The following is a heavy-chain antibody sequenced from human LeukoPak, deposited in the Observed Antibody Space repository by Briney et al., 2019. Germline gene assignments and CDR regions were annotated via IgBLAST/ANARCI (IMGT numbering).Heavy chain of an antibody. V-gene: IGHV4/OR15-8*02. D-gene: IGHD1-26*01. CDR1: GGSISGTNW. Sequence: SETLSLTCGVSGGSISGTNWWSWVRQPPGQGLEWIGDISLAGQTNFNPSLNGRVSMSLDKSSNQLSLHLTSVTAADTATYFCSRESGPFCPFGYWDQGTLVIVSS. J-gene: IGHJ4*02. CDR2: ISLAGQT. CDR3: SRESGPFCPFGY.